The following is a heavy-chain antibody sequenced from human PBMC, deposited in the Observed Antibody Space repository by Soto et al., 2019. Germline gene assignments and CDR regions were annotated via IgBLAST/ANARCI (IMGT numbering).Heavy chain of an antibody. V-gene: IGHV3-21*01. D-gene: IGHD3-9*01. J-gene: IGHJ4*02. Sequence: GGSLRLSCAASGFTFSSYSMNWVRQAPGKGLEWVSSISSSSSYIYYADSVKGRFTISRDNAKNSLYLQMNSLRAEDTAVYYCARDVMDYDILTGRDYWGQGTLVTVSS. CDR2: ISSSSSYI. CDR3: ARDVMDYDILTGRDY. CDR1: GFTFSSYS.